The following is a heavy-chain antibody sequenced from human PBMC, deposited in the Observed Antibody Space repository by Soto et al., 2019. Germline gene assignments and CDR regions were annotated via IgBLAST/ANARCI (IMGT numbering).Heavy chain of an antibody. V-gene: IGHV1-18*01. CDR3: ARFVKSGYSYGAFDY. CDR2: ISAYNGNT. J-gene: IGHJ4*02. D-gene: IGHD5-18*01. CDR1: GYTFTSYG. Sequence: ASVKVSCKASGYTFTSYGISWVRQAPGQGLEWMGWISAYNGNTNYAQKLQGRVTMTTDTSTSTAYMELRSLRSDDTAVYYCARFVKSGYSYGAFDYWGQGTLVTVYS.